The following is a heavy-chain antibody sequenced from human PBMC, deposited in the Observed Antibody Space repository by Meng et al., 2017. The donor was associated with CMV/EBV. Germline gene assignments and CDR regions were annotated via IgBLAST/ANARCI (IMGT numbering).Heavy chain of an antibody. V-gene: IGHV3-30*04. D-gene: IGHD3-16*01. J-gene: IGHJ6*02. CDR2: ISYDGSNK. Sequence: GGSLRLSCAASGFTFSSYAMHWVRQAPGKGLEWVAVISYDGSNKYYADSVKGRFTTSRDNSKNTLYLQMNSLRAEDTAVYYCARDSWGYVMRYYGMDVWGQGTTVTVSS. CDR1: GFTFSSYA. CDR3: ARDSWGYVMRYYGMDV.